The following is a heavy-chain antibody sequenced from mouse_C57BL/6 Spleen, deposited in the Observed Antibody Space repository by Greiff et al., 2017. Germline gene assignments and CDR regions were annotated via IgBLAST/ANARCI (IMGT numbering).Heavy chain of an antibody. Sequence: VQLQQSGPVLVKPGASVKMSCKASGYTFTDYYMNWVKQSHGKSLEWIGVINPYNGGTSYNQKFKGKATLTVDKSSSTAYMELNSLTSEDSAVYYCARCPLYYDYDPYAMDYWGQGTSVTVSS. J-gene: IGHJ4*01. CDR3: ARCPLYYDYDPYAMDY. CDR2: INPYNGGT. CDR1: GYTFTDYY. D-gene: IGHD2-4*01. V-gene: IGHV1-19*01.